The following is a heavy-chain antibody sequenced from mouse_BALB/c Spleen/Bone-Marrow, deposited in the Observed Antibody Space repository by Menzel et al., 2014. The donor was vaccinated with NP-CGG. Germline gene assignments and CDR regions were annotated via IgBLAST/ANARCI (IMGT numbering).Heavy chain of an antibody. D-gene: IGHD1-1*01. Sequence: EVQLQQSGPELVKPGASVKMSCKASGYTLTRYVMYWVKQKPGQGLEWIGYINPYNDGTKYNEKFKGKATLTSDKSSSTAYMELSSLTSEDSAVYYCARSLLRADYWGQGTSVTVSS. J-gene: IGHJ4*01. CDR3: ARSLLRADY. CDR1: GYTLTRYV. V-gene: IGHV1-14*01. CDR2: INPYNDGT.